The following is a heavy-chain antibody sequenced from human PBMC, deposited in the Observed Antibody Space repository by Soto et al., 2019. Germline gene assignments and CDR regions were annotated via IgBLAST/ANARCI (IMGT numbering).Heavy chain of an antibody. CDR1: GFIFSNYG. J-gene: IGHJ4*02. CDR3: AKRGGVVGGSEHPFFEY. Sequence: QVQLVESGGGVVQPGKSLRLSCAASGFIFSNYGMHWVRQAPGKGLEWVVLISFDGKNRNYADSVKGRFTIYRDNPKNTLYLEMNSLRPVDTAFYYCAKRGGVVGGSEHPFFEYWGQGTLVTVSS. D-gene: IGHD2-15*01. V-gene: IGHV3-30*18. CDR2: ISFDGKNR.